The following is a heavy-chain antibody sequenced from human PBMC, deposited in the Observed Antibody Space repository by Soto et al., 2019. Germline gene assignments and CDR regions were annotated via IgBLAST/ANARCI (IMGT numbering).Heavy chain of an antibody. J-gene: IGHJ3*02. CDR2: IIPIFGTA. CDR3: ARDLEYYDILTGPNGRYNAFDI. CDR1: GGTFSSYA. V-gene: IGHV1-69*01. Sequence: VRVSCKASGGTFSSYAISWVRQAPGEGLEWMGGIIPIFGTANYAQKFQGRVTITADESTSTAYMELSSLRSEDTAVYYCARDLEYYDILTGPNGRYNAFDIWGQGTMVTVSS. D-gene: IGHD3-9*01.